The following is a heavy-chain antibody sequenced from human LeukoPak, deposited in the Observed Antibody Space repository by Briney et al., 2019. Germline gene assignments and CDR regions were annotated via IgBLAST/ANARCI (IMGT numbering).Heavy chain of an antibody. V-gene: IGHV3-30-3*01. J-gene: IGHJ4*02. Sequence: GGSLRLSCAASGFTFSSYAMHWVRQAPGKGLEWVAVMSYDGSNKYYADSVKGRFTISRDNSKNTLYLQMNSLRAEDTAVYYCAKDLNYDFWSGLGNWGQGTLVTVSS. CDR2: MSYDGSNK. CDR1: GFTFSSYA. CDR3: AKDLNYDFWSGLGN. D-gene: IGHD3-3*01.